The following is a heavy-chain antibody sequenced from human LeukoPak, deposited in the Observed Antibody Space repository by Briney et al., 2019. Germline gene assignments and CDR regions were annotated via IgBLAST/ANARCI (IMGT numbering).Heavy chain of an antibody. Sequence: ASVKVSCKASGFTFTSSAMQWVRQARGQRLEWIGWIVVGSGNTNYAQKFQERVTITRDMSTSTAYMELSSLRSEDTAVYYCAAASGYYDSSGYTLDYWGQGTLVTVPS. CDR1: GFTFTSSA. V-gene: IGHV1-58*02. J-gene: IGHJ4*02. CDR3: AAASGYYDSSGYTLDY. D-gene: IGHD3-22*01. CDR2: IVVGSGNT.